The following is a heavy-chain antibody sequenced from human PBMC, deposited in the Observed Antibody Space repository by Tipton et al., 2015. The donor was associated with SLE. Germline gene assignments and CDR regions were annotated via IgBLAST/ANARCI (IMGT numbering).Heavy chain of an antibody. CDR2: INHSGST. Sequence: AGLVKPSETLSLTCAVYGGSFSGYYWSWIRQPPGKGLEWIGEINHSGSTNYNPSLKSRVTISVDTSKNQFSLKLSSVTAADTAVYYCARGNLNCSSTSCYPGYYFYYGMDVWGQGTTVTVSS. CDR3: ARGNLNCSSTSCYPGYYFYYGMDV. CDR1: GGSFSGYY. D-gene: IGHD2-2*01. J-gene: IGHJ6*02. V-gene: IGHV4-34*01.